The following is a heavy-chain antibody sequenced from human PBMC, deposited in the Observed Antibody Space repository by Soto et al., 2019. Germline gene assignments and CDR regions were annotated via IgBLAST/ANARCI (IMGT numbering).Heavy chain of an antibody. CDR1: GYTFTSYA. CDR3: ARGTLLMGDV. V-gene: IGHV1-3*01. J-gene: IGHJ6*02. CDR2: INAGNVNT. D-gene: IGHD2-8*01. Sequence: QVQLVQSGAEVKKPGASVKVSCKASGYTFTSYAMHWVRQAPGQRLEWMGWINAGNVNTKYSQKFQGRVTITRATSASPAYIELSSLRSGDTAVYYCARGTLLMGDVWCQGTTVTVSS.